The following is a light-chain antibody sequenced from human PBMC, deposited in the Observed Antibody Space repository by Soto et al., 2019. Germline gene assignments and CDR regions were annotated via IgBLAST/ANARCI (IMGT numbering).Light chain of an antibody. V-gene: IGKV3-15*01. CDR2: GAS. Sequence: ELVMTQSPATLSVSPGERATLSCRASQSVRSNLAWYQQKPGQAPRLLVYGASNMASGIPARFSASGSGTDFTLTISDVQPEDFALYYCHQRQTWPRTFGQGTKVDI. CDR3: HQRQTWPRT. J-gene: IGKJ1*01. CDR1: QSVRSN.